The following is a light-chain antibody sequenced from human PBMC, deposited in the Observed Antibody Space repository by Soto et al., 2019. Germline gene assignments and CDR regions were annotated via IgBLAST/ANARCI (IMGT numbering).Light chain of an antibody. CDR3: LQSYSTPRT. Sequence: DIQMTQSPSTLSASVGDRVTITCRASQSIGTWLAWYQQKPGKAPKLLIYDASSVESGVPSRFSGSGSGTEFTLTISSLQPDDFATYYCLQSYSTPRTFGQGTKVDIK. CDR2: DAS. CDR1: QSIGTW. V-gene: IGKV1-5*01. J-gene: IGKJ1*01.